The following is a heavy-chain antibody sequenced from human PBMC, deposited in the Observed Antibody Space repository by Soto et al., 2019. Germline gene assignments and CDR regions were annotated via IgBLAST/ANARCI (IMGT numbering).Heavy chain of an antibody. CDR2: IYYSGIT. CDR3: ARWWFGEFFDY. V-gene: IGHV4-30-4*01. J-gene: IGHJ4*02. D-gene: IGHD3-10*01. Sequence: QVQLQESGPGLVKPSQTLSLTCTVSGGSISSGDYYWSWIRQPPGKGLEWIGFIYYSGITYYHPSLKIGVTISVDTSKSQFSLKLSSVTAADTAVYYCARWWFGEFFDYWGQGTLVTVSS. CDR1: GGSISSGDYY.